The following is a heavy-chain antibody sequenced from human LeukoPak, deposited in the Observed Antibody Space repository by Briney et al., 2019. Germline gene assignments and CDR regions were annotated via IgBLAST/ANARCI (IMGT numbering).Heavy chain of an antibody. J-gene: IGHJ4*02. Sequence: GGSLRLSCAASGFTFSSYAMSWVRQAPGKGLEGVSAISGSGGSTYYADSVKGRFTISRDNSKNTLYLQMNSLRAEDTAVYYCAKDSDKDIVLMVYAIDYWGQGTLVTVSS. CDR2: ISGSGGST. V-gene: IGHV3-23*01. D-gene: IGHD2-8*01. CDR3: AKDSDKDIVLMVYAIDY. CDR1: GFTFSSYA.